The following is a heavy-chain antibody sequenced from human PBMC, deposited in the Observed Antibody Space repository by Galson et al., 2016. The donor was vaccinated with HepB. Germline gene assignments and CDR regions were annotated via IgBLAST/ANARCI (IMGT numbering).Heavy chain of an antibody. Sequence: SLRLSCAASGFTFSTYSMNWVRQAPGKGLEWVSSISSSSSYIYYADSVKGRFTISRDNAKNSLYPQMNSLRAEDTAVYYCASFTAVASFDSWGQGTLVTVSS. CDR2: ISSSSSYI. CDR3: ASFTAVASFDS. D-gene: IGHD6-19*01. V-gene: IGHV3-21*01. J-gene: IGHJ5*01. CDR1: GFTFSTYS.